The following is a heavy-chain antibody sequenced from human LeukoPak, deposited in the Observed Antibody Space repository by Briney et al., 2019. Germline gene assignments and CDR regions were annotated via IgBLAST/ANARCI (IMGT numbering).Heavy chain of an antibody. CDR3: ARVLRDGYNYYFDY. CDR2: SGST. J-gene: IGHJ4*02. V-gene: IGHV4-59*01. Sequence: PSETLSLTCIVSGGSISSYYWSWIRQPPWKGLEWIGYSGSTNYNPSLKSRVTISVDASKNQFSLNLSSVTAADTAVYYCARVLRDGYNYYFDYWGQGTLATVSS. CDR1: GGSISSYY. D-gene: IGHD5-24*01.